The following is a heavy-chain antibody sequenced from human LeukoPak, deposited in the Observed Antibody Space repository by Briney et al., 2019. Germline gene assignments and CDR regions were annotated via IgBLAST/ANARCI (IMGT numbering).Heavy chain of an antibody. J-gene: IGHJ3*02. V-gene: IGHV1-46*01. Sequence: ASVKVSCKASGYTFTSYYMHWVRQAPGQGLEWMGIINPSGGSTSYAQKFQGRVTMTRDTSTSTVYMELSSLRSEDTAVYYCARLKVVVPAAHDAFDIWGQGTMVTVSS. CDR3: ARLKVVVPAAHDAFDI. CDR1: GYTFTSYY. D-gene: IGHD2-2*01. CDR2: INPSGGST.